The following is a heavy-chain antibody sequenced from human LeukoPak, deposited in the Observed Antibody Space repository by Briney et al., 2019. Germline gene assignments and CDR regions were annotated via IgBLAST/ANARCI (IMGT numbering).Heavy chain of an antibody. CDR2: IYSGGYT. CDR3: ARGYYSSSRFDS. Sequence: GGSLRLSCAASGFTVTSNYMTWVRQAPGKGLEWVAIIYSGGYTDYADSVKGRFTISRDNSKNTLYLQMNSLRAEDTTVYYCARGYYSSSRFDSWGQGTLVTVSS. D-gene: IGHD6-13*01. CDR1: GFTVTSNY. V-gene: IGHV3-66*01. J-gene: IGHJ4*02.